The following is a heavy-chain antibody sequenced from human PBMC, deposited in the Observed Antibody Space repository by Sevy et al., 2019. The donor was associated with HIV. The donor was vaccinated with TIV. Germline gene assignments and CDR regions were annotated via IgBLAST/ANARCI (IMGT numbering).Heavy chain of an antibody. CDR1: GYTFNTFT. J-gene: IGHJ4*02. CDR3: ARDPYARRGFDY. Sequence: ASVKVSCKASGYTFNTFTIHWLRQAPGQSLVWMGWLNPGNGNTKSAQHFRGRVTITRDTSAHTAYLELTGLTSADTAVYFCARDPYARRGFDYWGQGTLVTVSS. D-gene: IGHD3-16*01. V-gene: IGHV1-3*01. CDR2: LNPGNGNT.